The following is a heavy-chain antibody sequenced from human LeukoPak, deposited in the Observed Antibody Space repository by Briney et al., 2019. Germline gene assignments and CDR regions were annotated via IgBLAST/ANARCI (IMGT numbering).Heavy chain of an antibody. J-gene: IGHJ6*03. CDR1: GGTFSSYA. V-gene: IGHV1-69*05. CDR3: ARIPPGYYDSSGYYYYYYYMDV. D-gene: IGHD3-22*01. Sequence: SVKVSCKASGGTFSSYAISWVRQAPGQGLEWMGGIIPIFGTANYAQKFQGRVTMTTDTSTSTAYMELRSLRSDDTAVYYCARIPPGYYDSSGYYYYYYYMDVWGKGTTVTVSS. CDR2: IIPIFGTA.